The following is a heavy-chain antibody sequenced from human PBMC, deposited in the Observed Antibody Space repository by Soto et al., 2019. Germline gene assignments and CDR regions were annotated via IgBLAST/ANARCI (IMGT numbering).Heavy chain of an antibody. CDR1: GFTFSNAW. J-gene: IGHJ3*02. V-gene: IGHV3-15*01. D-gene: IGHD2-2*01. CDR3: TTDDANIVVVPAAMNAFDI. CDR2: IKSKTDGGTT. Sequence: EVQLVESGGGLVKPGGSLRLSCAASGFTFSNAWMSWVRQAPGKGLEWVGRIKSKTDGGTTDYAAPVKGRFTISRDDSKNTLYLQMNRLKTEDTAVYYCTTDDANIVVVPAAMNAFDIWGQGTMVTVSS.